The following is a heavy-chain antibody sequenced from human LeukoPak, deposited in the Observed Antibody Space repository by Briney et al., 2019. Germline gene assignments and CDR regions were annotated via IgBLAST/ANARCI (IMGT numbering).Heavy chain of an antibody. V-gene: IGHV4-39*01. J-gene: IGHJ4*02. CDR3: ARENRVRVVPQAFDY. Sequence: TSETLSLTCTVSGGSISSSSYYWGWIRQPPGKGLEWIGSIYYSGSTYYNPSLKSRVTISVDTFKNQFSLKLSSVTAADTAVYYCARENRVRVVPQAFDYWGQGTLVTVSS. CDR2: IYYSGST. D-gene: IGHD3-10*01. CDR1: GGSISSSSYY.